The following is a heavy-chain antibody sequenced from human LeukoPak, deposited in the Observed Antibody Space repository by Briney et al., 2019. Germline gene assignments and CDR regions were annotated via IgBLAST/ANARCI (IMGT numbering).Heavy chain of an antibody. CDR1: GFTFSSYS. V-gene: IGHV3-48*01. D-gene: IGHD4-17*01. J-gene: IGHJ4*02. CDR2: ISGSSSTI. Sequence: GGSLRLSCAASGFTFSSYSMNWVRQAPGKGLEWVSYISGSSSTIYYADSVKGRFTISRDNAKNSLYLQMNSLRAEDTAVYYCARAVGDYFIDYWGQGTLVTVSS. CDR3: ARAVGDYFIDY.